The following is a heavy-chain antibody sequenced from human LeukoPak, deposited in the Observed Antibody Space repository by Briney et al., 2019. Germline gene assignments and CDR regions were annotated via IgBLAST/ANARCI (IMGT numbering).Heavy chain of an antibody. Sequence: PSETLSLTCTVSGGSISSYYWSWIRQPPGKGLEWIGYIYYSGSTNYNPSLKSRVTMSVDTSKNQFFLKLSSVTAADTAVYYCARGQGYSSGWYNFDYWGQGTLVTVSS. V-gene: IGHV4-59*12. D-gene: IGHD6-19*01. J-gene: IGHJ4*02. CDR1: GGSISSYY. CDR3: ARGQGYSSGWYNFDY. CDR2: IYYSGST.